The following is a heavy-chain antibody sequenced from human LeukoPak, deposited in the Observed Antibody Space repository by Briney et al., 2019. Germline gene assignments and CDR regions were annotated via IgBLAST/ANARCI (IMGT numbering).Heavy chain of an antibody. J-gene: IGHJ4*02. CDR2: ISYDGSNK. Sequence: PGGSLRLSCAASGFTFSSYAMHWVRQAPGKGLEWVAVISYDGSNKYYADSVKGRFTISRDNSKNTLYLQMNSLRAEDTAVYYCARELGAPVDYWGQGTLVTVSS. V-gene: IGHV3-30-3*01. D-gene: IGHD1-26*01. CDR1: GFTFSSYA. CDR3: ARELGAPVDY.